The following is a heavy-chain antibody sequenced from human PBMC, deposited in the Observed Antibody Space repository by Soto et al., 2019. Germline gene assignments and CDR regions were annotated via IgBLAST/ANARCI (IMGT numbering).Heavy chain of an antibody. V-gene: IGHV4-4*02. J-gene: IGHJ4*02. CDR3: AKRSVYGDVDY. CDR2: IYHSGIT. D-gene: IGHD4-17*01. Sequence: QVQLQESGPGLLKPSGTLSLICAVSGGSISSSTWWTWVRQPPGKGLEWIAEIYHSGITNYNPSLKSRLTISRDRSRNQFSLGLSSVTAADTAVYYCAKRSVYGDVDYWGQGTLVTVSS. CDR1: GGSISSSTW.